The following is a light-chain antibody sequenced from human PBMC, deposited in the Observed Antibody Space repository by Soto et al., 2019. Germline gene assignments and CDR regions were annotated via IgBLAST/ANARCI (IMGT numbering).Light chain of an antibody. CDR2: DVI. V-gene: IGLV2-14*03. CDR1: SSDIGGYNY. Sequence: QSVLTQPASVSGSPGQSITISCTGTSSDIGGYNYVAWYQQYPGKAPKLIIYDVINRPSGVSHRFSGSKSGNTASLTISGLQAEDEAHYYCSSYTSTTAYVFGTGTKLTVL. J-gene: IGLJ1*01. CDR3: SSYTSTTAYV.